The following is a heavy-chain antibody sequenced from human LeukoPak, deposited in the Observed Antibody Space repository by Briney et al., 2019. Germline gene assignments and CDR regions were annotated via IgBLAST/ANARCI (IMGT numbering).Heavy chain of an antibody. CDR3: ARDVEGGTFDI. J-gene: IGHJ3*02. Sequence: GGSLRLSCAASGFIFSRFWMNWVRQAPGRGLEWVANIDQSGGRNNYVDSVKGRFTISRDNAKNSLFLEMSSLRADDTAVYFCARDVEGGTFDIWGQGTTVTVSS. D-gene: IGHD3-16*01. CDR1: GFIFSRFW. CDR2: IDQSGGRN. V-gene: IGHV3-7*05.